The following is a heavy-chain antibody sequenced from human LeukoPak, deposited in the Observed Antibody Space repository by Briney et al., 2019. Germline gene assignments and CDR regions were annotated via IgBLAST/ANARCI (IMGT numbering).Heavy chain of an antibody. V-gene: IGHV3-33*01. Sequence: QPGSSLRLSRAPSGFTFSSYGMHWVRQAPGKGLEWVAVIWYDGSNKYYAASVKGRFTISRDNSKNTLYLQMNSLRAEDTAVYYCARDLTDGYGDVDYWGQGTLVTVSS. CDR2: IWYDGSNK. J-gene: IGHJ4*02. CDR3: ARDLTDGYGDVDY. D-gene: IGHD1-14*01. CDR1: GFTFSSYG.